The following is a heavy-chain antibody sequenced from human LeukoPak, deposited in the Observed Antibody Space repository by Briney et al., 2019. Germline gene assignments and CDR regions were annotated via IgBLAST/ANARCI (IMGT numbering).Heavy chain of an antibody. D-gene: IGHD3-22*01. V-gene: IGHV5-51*01. CDR3: ARYSINYYDSSGYAMNI. CDR2: IYPGDSDT. Sequence: GESLQISCKGSGYSFTSYWIGWVRQMPGKGLEWMGIIYPGDSDTRYSPSFQGQVTISADKSISTAYLQWSSLKASDTAMYYCARYSINYYDSSGYAMNIWGQGTMVTVSS. J-gene: IGHJ3*02. CDR1: GYSFTSYW.